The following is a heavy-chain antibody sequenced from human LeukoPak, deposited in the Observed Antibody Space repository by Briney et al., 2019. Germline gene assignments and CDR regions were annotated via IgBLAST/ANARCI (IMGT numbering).Heavy chain of an antibody. CDR1: GFTFSSYG. Sequence: GGSLRLSCAASGFTFSSYGMHWVRQAPGKGLEWVAVISYDGSNKYYADSVKGRFTISRDNSKNTLYLQMNSLRAEDTAVYYCARASVVGATYAYGQFGYWGQGTLVTVSS. V-gene: IGHV3-30*03. CDR2: ISYDGSNK. J-gene: IGHJ4*02. CDR3: ARASVVGATYAYGQFGY. D-gene: IGHD1-26*01.